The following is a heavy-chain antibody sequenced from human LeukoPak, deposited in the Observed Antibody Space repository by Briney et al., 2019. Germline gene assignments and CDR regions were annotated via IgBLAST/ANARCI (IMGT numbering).Heavy chain of an antibody. J-gene: IGHJ4*02. CDR1: GASISPYY. Sequence: PSETLSLTCTVSGASISPYYWSWFRQPPGKGLEWIGYIHYSGNTDYNPSLKSRVTTSVDTSKNQFSLQLSSVTAADTAVYYCARHNETCSGAFCFVDYFDYWGQRTLVTVSS. CDR2: IHYSGNT. D-gene: IGHD2-15*01. CDR3: ARHNETCSGAFCFVDYFDY. V-gene: IGHV4-59*08.